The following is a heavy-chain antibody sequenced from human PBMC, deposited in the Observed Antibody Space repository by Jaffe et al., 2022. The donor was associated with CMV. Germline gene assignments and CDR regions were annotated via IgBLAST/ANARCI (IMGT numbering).Heavy chain of an antibody. CDR1: GGSISSSNW. CDR3: ARDLGMLGDFWSGRGWFDP. Sequence: QVQLQESGPGLVKPSGTLSLTCAVSGGSISSSNWWSWVRQPPGKGLEWIGEIYHSGSTNYNPSLKSRVTISVDKSKNQFSLKLSSVTAADTAVYYCARDLGMLGDFWSGRGWFDPWGQGTLVTVSS. D-gene: IGHD3-3*01. V-gene: IGHV4-4*02. J-gene: IGHJ5*02. CDR2: IYHSGST.